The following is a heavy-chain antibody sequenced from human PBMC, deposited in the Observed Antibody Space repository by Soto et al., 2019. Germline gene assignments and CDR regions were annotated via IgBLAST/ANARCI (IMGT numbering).Heavy chain of an antibody. J-gene: IGHJ6*02. CDR3: ARACGGSCYYYCGMDV. CDR1: GFTVSSNY. D-gene: IGHD2-15*01. V-gene: IGHV3-53*04. CDR2: IYSGGST. Sequence: EVQLVESGGGLVQPGGSLRLSCAASGFTVSSNYMSWVRQAPGKGLEGVSVIYSGGSTYYADSVKGRFTISRHNSKNTLYLQMNRLRAEDTAVYYCARACGGSCYYYCGMDVWGQGTTVTVSS.